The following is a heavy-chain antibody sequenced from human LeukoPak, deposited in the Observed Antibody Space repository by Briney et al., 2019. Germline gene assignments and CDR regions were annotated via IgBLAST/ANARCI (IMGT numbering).Heavy chain of an antibody. CDR2: INPNSGGT. D-gene: IGHD2-2*01. CDR1: GYTFTGYY. J-gene: IGHJ4*02. Sequence: ASVKVSCKASGYTFTGYYMHWVRQAPGQGLEWMGWINPNSGGTNYAQKFQGRVTMTRDTSISTAYMELSRLRSDDTAVYYCXRELTGSRSSHLDYWGQGTLVTVSS. CDR3: XRELTGSRSSHLDY. V-gene: IGHV1-2*02.